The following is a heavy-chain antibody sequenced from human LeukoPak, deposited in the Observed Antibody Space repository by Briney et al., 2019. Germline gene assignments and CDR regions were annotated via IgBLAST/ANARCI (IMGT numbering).Heavy chain of an antibody. V-gene: IGHV4-39*07. CDR1: GFTLSYYY. CDR3: ARVQSRLGWFDP. CDR2: IYYSGST. J-gene: IGHJ5*02. Sequence: LRLSCAASGFTLSYYYMSWIRQPPGKGLEWIGSIYYSGSTYYNPSLKSRVTISVDTSKNQFSLKLSSVTAADTAVYYCARVQSRLGWFDPWGQGTLVTVSS.